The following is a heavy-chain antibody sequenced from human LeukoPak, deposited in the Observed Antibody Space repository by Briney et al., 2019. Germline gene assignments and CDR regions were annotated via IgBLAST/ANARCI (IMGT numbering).Heavy chain of an antibody. CDR1: GYTFTGYY. CDR3: ARDRRYSSSWYKPRGYFQH. V-gene: IGHV1-2*02. J-gene: IGHJ1*01. D-gene: IGHD6-13*01. Sequence: ASVTVSCKASGYTFTGYYMHWVRQAPGQGLEWMGWINPNSGGTNYAQKFQGRVTMTRDTSISTAYMELSRLRSDDTAVYYCARDRRYSSSWYKPRGYFQHWGQDTLVTVSS. CDR2: INPNSGGT.